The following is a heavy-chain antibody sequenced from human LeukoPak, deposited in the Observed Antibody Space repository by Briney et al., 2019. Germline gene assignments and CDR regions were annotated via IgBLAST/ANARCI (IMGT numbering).Heavy chain of an antibody. V-gene: IGHV1-69*06. CDR3: ASTSSSGSPPHY. CDR2: IIPIFGTA. D-gene: IGHD1-26*01. CDR1: GYTFTSYG. J-gene: IGHJ4*02. Sequence: SVKVSCKASGYTFTSYGISWVRQAPGQGLEWMGGIIPIFGTANYAQKFQGRVTITADKSTSTAYMELSSLRSEDTAVYYCASTSSSGSPPHYWGQGTLVTVSS.